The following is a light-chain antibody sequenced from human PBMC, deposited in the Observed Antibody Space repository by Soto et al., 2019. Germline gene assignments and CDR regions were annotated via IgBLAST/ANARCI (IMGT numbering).Light chain of an antibody. V-gene: IGLV2-14*01. CDR2: EVS. CDR1: SSDVGDYNY. J-gene: IGLJ1*01. CDR3: ISYKFNITFV. Sequence: QSALTQPASVSGSRGQSITISCTGTSSDVGDYNYVSWYQQHPGKAPKLMIYEVSNRPSGVSNRFSGSKSGNTASLTISGLQAEDEADYYCISYKFNITFVFGTGTKVTVL.